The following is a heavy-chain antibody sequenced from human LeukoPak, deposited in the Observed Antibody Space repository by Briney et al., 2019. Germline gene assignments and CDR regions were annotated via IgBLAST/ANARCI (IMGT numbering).Heavy chain of an antibody. J-gene: IGHJ6*03. V-gene: IGHV3-7*01. CDR2: IKQDGIER. CDR1: GFRISRFW. D-gene: IGHD4-23*01. Sequence: GGSLRLSCAASGFRISRFWMSWVRQAPGKGLEWVANIKQDGIERSYVASVKGRFTISRDNAKNSLYLQMNSLTAGDTAVYYCATLPDYGGPHVWGKGTTVTISS. CDR3: ATLPDYGGPHV.